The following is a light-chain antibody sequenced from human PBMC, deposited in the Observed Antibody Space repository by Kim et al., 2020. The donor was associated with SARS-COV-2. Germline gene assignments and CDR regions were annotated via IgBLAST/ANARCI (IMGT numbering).Light chain of an antibody. CDR2: DKN. CDR3: NSRDSSGYHVV. CDR1: SLRLYY. V-gene: IGLV3-19*01. J-gene: IGLJ2*01. Sequence: SSELTQDSAVSVALGQTVTITCQGDSLRLYYASWYQQKPGQAPLLVFYDKNSRPSGIPDRFSGSSSGNTASLTITGAQAEDEADYYCNSRDSSGYHVVFGGGTQLTVL.